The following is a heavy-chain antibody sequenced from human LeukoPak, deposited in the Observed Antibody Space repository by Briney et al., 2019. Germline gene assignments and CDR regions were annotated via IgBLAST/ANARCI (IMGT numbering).Heavy chain of an antibody. J-gene: IGHJ4*02. CDR1: GFTFSSYS. Sequence: SGGSLRLSCAASGFTFSSYSMNWVRQAPGKGLEWVSSISSSSSFIYYADSVKSRFTISRDNAKNSLYLQMNSLRAEDTAVYYCARLSGGYDFFDYWGQGTLVTVSS. D-gene: IGHD5-12*01. V-gene: IGHV3-21*01. CDR3: ARLSGGYDFFDY. CDR2: ISSSSSFI.